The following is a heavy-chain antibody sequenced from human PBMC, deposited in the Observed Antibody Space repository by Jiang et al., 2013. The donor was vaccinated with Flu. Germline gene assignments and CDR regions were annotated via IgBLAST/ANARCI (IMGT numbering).Heavy chain of an antibody. CDR3: TRAKNGYNNIHDY. Sequence: QLVESGGGLVKPGGSLRLSCAASGFTFNNAWMNWVRQAPGKGLEWVGFIRSKAYGGTTEYAASVKGRFTISRDDSKSIAYLQMNSLKTEDTAVYYCTRAKNGYNNIHDYWGQGTLVTVSS. D-gene: IGHD5-24*01. CDR2: IRSKAYGGTT. CDR1: GFTFNNAW. J-gene: IGHJ4*02. V-gene: IGHV3-49*04.